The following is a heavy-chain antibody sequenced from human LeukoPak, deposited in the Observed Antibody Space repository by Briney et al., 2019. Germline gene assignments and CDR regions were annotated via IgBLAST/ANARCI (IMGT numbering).Heavy chain of an antibody. CDR3: ARGPLGGESFDI. CDR1: GGSLSNHY. D-gene: IGHD3-16*01. V-gene: IGHV4-4*07. J-gene: IGHJ3*02. Sequence: SETLSLTCTVSGGSLSNHYLNWIRHPAGTGLEYIGRIFHTGSTNYNPSLKSRVTMSVDTSSNQFSLNLTSVTAADTAVYYCARGPLGGESFDIWGQGTMVTVSS. CDR2: IFHTGST.